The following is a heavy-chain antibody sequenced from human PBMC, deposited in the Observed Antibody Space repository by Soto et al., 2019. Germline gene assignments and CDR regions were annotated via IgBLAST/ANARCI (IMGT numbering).Heavy chain of an antibody. V-gene: IGHV4-4*02. CDR3: ARSRDSSGPPGY. CDR2: IYHSGST. J-gene: IGHJ4*02. CDR1: GGSISSSNW. Sequence: PSETLSLTCAVYGGSISSSNWCSWVRQPPGKGLEWIGEIYHSGSTNYNPSLKSRVTISVDKSKNQFSLRLSSVTAADTAVYYCARSRDSSGPPGYWGKGTLVTVSS. D-gene: IGHD3-22*01.